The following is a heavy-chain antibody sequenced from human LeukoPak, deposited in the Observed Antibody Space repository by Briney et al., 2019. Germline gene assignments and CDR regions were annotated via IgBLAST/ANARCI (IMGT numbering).Heavy chain of an antibody. V-gene: IGHV4-4*07. Sequence: TSETLSLTCTVSGGSISSYYWSWIRQPAGKGLEWIGRIYTSGSTNYNPSLKSRVTMSVDTSKNQFSLKLSSVTAADTAVYYCARDTPANRKIFGVETPFDYWGQGTLVTVSS. CDR3: ARDTPANRKIFGVETPFDY. CDR1: GGSISSYY. J-gene: IGHJ4*02. D-gene: IGHD3-3*01. CDR2: IYTSGST.